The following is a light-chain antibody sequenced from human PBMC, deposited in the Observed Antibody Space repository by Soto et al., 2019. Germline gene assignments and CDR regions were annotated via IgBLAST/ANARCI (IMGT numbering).Light chain of an antibody. CDR3: QQYDSSPYT. V-gene: IGKV3-20*01. J-gene: IGKJ2*01. CDR2: AAS. CDR1: QSVGSD. Sequence: EIVMTQSPATLSVSPGERATLSCRASQSVGSDLAWYQQKPGQAPRLVIYAASSRETGIPDTFSGSGSGTDFTLTISRLEPEDFAVYYCQQYDSSPYTFGQGTKLEIK.